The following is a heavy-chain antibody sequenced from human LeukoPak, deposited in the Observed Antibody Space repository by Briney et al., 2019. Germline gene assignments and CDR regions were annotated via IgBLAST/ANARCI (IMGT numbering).Heavy chain of an antibody. CDR2: ISGSSSYI. CDR3: ARDGDYYDSSGYSGY. V-gene: IGHV3-21*01. J-gene: IGHJ4*02. Sequence: PGGSLRLSCAASGFTFSSYSMNWVRQAPGKGLEWVSSISGSSSYIYYADSVKGRFTISRDNAKNSLYLQMNSLRAEDTAVYYCARDGDYYDSSGYSGYWGQGTLVTVSS. CDR1: GFTFSSYS. D-gene: IGHD3-22*01.